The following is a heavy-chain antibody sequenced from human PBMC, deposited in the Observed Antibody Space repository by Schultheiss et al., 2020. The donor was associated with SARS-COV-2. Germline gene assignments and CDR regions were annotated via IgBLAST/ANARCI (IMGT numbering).Heavy chain of an antibody. Sequence: GGSLRLSCKASGGTFSSYAISWVRQAPGQGLEWMGGIIPIFGTANYAQKFQGRVTITADESTSTAYLELSSLSSEDTAVYYCATGLVVAATLFDYWGQGSLVTV. V-gene: IGHV1-69*01. J-gene: IGHJ4*02. D-gene: IGHD2-15*01. CDR1: GGTFSSYA. CDR3: ATGLVVAATLFDY. CDR2: IIPIFGTA.